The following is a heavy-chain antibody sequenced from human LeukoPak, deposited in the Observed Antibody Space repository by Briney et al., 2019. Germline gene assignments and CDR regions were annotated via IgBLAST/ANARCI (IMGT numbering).Heavy chain of an antibody. Sequence: RGSLRLSCADPGFTFSDYYMCWIRQAPGEGLERVSYISSSGSTIYYADSVKGRFTISRDNAKNSLYLQMNSLRAEDTAVYYCARAGWLRLNYFDYWGQGTLVTVSS. D-gene: IGHD5-12*01. CDR2: ISSSGSTI. CDR1: GFTFSDYY. CDR3: ARAGWLRLNYFDY. V-gene: IGHV3-11*01. J-gene: IGHJ4*02.